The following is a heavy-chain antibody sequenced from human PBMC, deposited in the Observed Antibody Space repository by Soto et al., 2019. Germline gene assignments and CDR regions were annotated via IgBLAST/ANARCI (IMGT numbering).Heavy chain of an antibody. CDR1: GFTFSSYA. J-gene: IGHJ4*02. Sequence: EVQLLESGGGLVQPGGSLRLSCAASGFTFSSYAMSWVRQAPERGLEWVSLIDGSGVGTYYADSVKGRFTISRDNSKKPRYLQMNSRRADDTAVYYCAKREGYGSVDYWGQGTLVTVSS. V-gene: IGHV3-23*01. CDR2: IDGSGVGT. CDR3: AKREGYGSVDY. D-gene: IGHD5-18*01.